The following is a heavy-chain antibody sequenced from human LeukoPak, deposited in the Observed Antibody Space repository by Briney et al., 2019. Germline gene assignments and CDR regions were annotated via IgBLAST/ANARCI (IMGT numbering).Heavy chain of an antibody. Sequence: PGGSLRLSCAVSGFTFSSYGMHWVRQAPGKGLEWVAFISFDGSNKYYPDSVKGRFIISRDNSKSTLYLQMNSLRAEDTAVYYCVKGVVVAASVWEYFQHWGQGTLVTVSS. CDR1: GFTFSSYG. CDR2: ISFDGSNK. V-gene: IGHV3-30*18. D-gene: IGHD2-15*01. CDR3: VKGVVVAASVWEYFQH. J-gene: IGHJ1*01.